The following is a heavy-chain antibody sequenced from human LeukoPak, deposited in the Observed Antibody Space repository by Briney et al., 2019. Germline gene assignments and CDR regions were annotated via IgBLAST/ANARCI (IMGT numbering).Heavy chain of an antibody. D-gene: IGHD6-13*01. CDR3: ARDRGIAAAGRAFDY. CDR2: IYYSGST. J-gene: IGHJ4*02. V-gene: IGHV4-39*07. CDR1: GGSISSSSYY. Sequence: PSETLSLTCTVSGGSISSSSYYWGWIRQPPGKGLERIGSIYYSGSTYYNPSLKSRVTISVDTSKNQFSLKLSSVTAADTAVYYCARDRGIAAAGRAFDYWGQGTLVTVSS.